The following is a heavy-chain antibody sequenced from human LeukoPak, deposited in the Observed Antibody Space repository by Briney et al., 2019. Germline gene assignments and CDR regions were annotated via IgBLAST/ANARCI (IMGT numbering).Heavy chain of an antibody. V-gene: IGHV4-59*08. CDR2: IYYNGNS. Sequence: SETLSLTCTISRGSIGTYHWSWVRQPPGKGLEYIGYIYYNGNSNSDPSLKSRVTMSIDTSDNHFSLKLSSVTAAGTAVYYCARLNYYDSSSYYFASWGQGTLVSVSS. D-gene: IGHD3-22*01. CDR3: ARLNYYDSSSYYFAS. CDR1: RGSIGTYH. J-gene: IGHJ4*02.